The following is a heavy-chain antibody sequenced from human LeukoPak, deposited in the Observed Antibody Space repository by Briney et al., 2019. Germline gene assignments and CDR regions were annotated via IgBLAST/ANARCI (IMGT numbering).Heavy chain of an antibody. Sequence: SVKVSCKASGDTFSSYAISWVRQAPGQGLEWMGRIIPILGIANYAQKFQGRVTITADKSTSTAYMELSSLRSEDTAVYYCASWSGDNWNCADYWGQGTLVTVSS. CDR1: GDTFSSYA. CDR3: ASWSGDNWNCADY. D-gene: IGHD1-7*01. CDR2: IIPILGIA. V-gene: IGHV1-69*04. J-gene: IGHJ4*02.